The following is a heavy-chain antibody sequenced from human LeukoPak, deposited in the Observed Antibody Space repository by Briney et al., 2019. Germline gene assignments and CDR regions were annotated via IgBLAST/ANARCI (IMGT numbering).Heavy chain of an antibody. V-gene: IGHV3-33*08. D-gene: IGHD5-12*01. Sequence: GGSLRLSCAASGFTFDDYGMSWVRQAPGKGLEWVAVIWYDGSNKYYADSVKGRFTISRDNSKNTLYLQMNSLRAEDTAVYYCARGRGYDFVYWGQGTLVTVSS. CDR3: ARGRGYDFVY. CDR2: IWYDGSNK. CDR1: GFTFDDYG. J-gene: IGHJ4*02.